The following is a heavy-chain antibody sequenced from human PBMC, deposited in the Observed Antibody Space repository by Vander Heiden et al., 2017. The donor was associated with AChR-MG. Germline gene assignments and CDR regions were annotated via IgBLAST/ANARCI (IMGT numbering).Heavy chain of an antibody. CDR3: AHRPPYYDFWSGSPHDDNWFDP. D-gene: IGHD3-3*01. CDR1: VG. CDR2: IYWDDDK. Sequence: VGVGWIRQPPGKALEWLALIYWDDDKRYSPSLKSRLTITKDTSKNQVVLTMTNMDPVDTATYYCAHRPPYYDFWSGSPHDDNWFDPWGQGTLVTVSS. V-gene: IGHV2-5*02. J-gene: IGHJ5*02.